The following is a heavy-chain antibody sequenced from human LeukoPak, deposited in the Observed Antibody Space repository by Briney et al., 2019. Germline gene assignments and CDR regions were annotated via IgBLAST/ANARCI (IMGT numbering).Heavy chain of an antibody. CDR3: AKEDRPNYYGSAMG. D-gene: IGHD3-10*01. Sequence: GVSLRLSCAASGITFSSYAMIWVRKAPGKGLEWVSTISGSGGSTYYADSVKGRFTISRDNSKNTLHLQMTSLGDEDTAVYYCAKEDRPNYYGSAMGWGQGTLVTVSS. CDR1: GITFSSYA. J-gene: IGHJ4*02. CDR2: ISGSGGST. V-gene: IGHV3-23*01.